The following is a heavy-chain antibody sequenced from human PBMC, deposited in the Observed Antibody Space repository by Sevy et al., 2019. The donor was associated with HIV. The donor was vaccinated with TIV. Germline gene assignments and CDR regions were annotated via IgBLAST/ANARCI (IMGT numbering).Heavy chain of an antibody. CDR3: ARDPDILSGYPSHYFDY. CDR2: IKEDGSQK. Sequence: GGSLRLSCAASGFSFSKYWMSWVRQAPGKGLEWVANIKEDGSQKNYLESVKGRFTISRDNAKNLLYLQMNNLRADDMAVYCCARDPDILSGYPSHYFDYWGQGTLVSVSS. CDR1: GFSFSKYW. D-gene: IGHD3-9*01. V-gene: IGHV3-7*01. J-gene: IGHJ4*02.